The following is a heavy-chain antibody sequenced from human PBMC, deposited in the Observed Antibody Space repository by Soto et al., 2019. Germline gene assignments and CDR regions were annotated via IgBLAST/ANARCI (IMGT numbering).Heavy chain of an antibody. CDR1: GGTLNSYA. J-gene: IGHJ6*02. CDR2: IIPIFGNT. D-gene: IGHD1-1*01. Sequence: QVQLVQSGVEVKKPGSSVKVSCTASGGTLNSYAIDWVRQAPGQGLEWMGGIIPIFGNTYYAQRLQGRVKLTADESTRTAYMELSTLTSEDTAVYYCARGTVTGSEYNFYYYGMDVWGQGPTVIVSS. V-gene: IGHV1-69*12. CDR3: ARGTVTGSEYNFYYYGMDV.